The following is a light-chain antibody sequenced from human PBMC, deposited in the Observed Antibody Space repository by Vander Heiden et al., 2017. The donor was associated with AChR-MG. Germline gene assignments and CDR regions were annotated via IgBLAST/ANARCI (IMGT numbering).Light chain of an antibody. CDR1: SGSIASNY. V-gene: IGLV6-57*03. Sequence: NFMLTQHHSVSESPGKTVTISCTRSSGSIASNYVQWYQQRPGSAPTTVIYEDNQSPSGVPDRFSGSIDSSSNSASLTISGLKTEDEADYYCQSYDSSNPVVFGGGTKLTVL. J-gene: IGLJ2*01. CDR3: QSYDSSNPVV. CDR2: EDN.